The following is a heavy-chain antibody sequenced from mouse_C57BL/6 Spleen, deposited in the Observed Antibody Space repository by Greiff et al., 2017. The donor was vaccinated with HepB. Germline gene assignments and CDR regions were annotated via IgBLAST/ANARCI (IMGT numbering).Heavy chain of an antibody. V-gene: IGHV5-4*01. D-gene: IGHD2-12*01. Sequence: EVKLVESGGGLVKPGGSLKLSCAASGFTFSSYAMSWVRQTPEKRLEWVATISDGGSYTYYPDNVKGRFTISRDNAKNNLYLQMSHLKSEDTAMYYCAREGDYTFFAYWGQGTLVTVSA. CDR3: AREGDYTFFAY. J-gene: IGHJ3*01. CDR2: ISDGGSYT. CDR1: GFTFSSYA.